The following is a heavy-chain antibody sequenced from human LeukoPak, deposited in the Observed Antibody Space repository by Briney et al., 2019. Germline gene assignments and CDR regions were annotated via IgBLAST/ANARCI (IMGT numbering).Heavy chain of an antibody. D-gene: IGHD3-22*01. J-gene: IGHJ4*02. CDR3: ARQISDYYDSSGYFPLFDY. CDR2: IYPGDSDT. Sequence: EVSLKISCKGSGYSFTSYWIGWVRQMPGKGLEWMGIIYPGDSDTRYSPSFQGQVTVSADKSISTAYLQWSSLKASDTAMYYCARQISDYYDSSGYFPLFDYWGQGTLVTVSS. CDR1: GYSFTSYW. V-gene: IGHV5-51*01.